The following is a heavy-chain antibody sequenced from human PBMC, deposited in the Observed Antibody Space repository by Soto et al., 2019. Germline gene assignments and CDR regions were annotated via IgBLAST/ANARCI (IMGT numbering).Heavy chain of an antibody. CDR2: ISYDGSNK. V-gene: IGHV3-30*18. CDR1: GFTFSSYG. Sequence: GGSLRLSCAASGFTFSSYGMHWVRQAPGKGLEWVAVISYDGSNKYYADSVKGRFTISRDNSKNTLYLQMNSLRAEDTAVYYCAKDSGYLSEYYDFWSGPLHYGMDVWGQGTTVTVSS. D-gene: IGHD3-3*01. J-gene: IGHJ6*02. CDR3: AKDSGYLSEYYDFWSGPLHYGMDV.